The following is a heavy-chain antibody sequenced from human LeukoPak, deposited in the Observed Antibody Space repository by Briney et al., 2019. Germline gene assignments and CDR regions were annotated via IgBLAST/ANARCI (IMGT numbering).Heavy chain of an antibody. V-gene: IGHV4-34*01. CDR3: ARASVVAATHYFDY. Sequence: PSETLSLTCAVYGGSFSGYYWSWIRQPPGKGPEWIGEINHSGSTNYNPSLKSRVTISVDTSKNQFSLKLSSVTAADTAVYYCARASVVAATHYFDYWGQGTLVTVSS. J-gene: IGHJ4*02. D-gene: IGHD2-15*01. CDR1: GGSFSGYY. CDR2: INHSGST.